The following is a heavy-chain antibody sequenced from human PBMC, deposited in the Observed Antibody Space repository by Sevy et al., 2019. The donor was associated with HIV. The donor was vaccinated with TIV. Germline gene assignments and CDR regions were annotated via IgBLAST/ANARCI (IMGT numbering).Heavy chain of an antibody. CDR2: ISAGGGGT. J-gene: IGHJ4*02. V-gene: IGHV3-23*01. CDR3: AKGRLGGFY. Sequence: GESLKISCAASGFTFISYAMSWVRQAPGKGLEWVSSISAGGGGTYYTDSVKGRFTISRDNSKNKLDLQMNRLRAEDTAVYYCAKGRLGGFYWGQGTLVTVSS. CDR1: GFTFISYA. D-gene: IGHD3-16*01.